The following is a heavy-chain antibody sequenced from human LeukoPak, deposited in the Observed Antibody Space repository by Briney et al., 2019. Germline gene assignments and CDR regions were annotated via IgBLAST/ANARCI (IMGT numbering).Heavy chain of an antibody. J-gene: IGHJ4*02. CDR3: AILRTASDDC. D-gene: IGHD6-13*01. CDR1: GFISSYW. CDR2: IKQDGSKR. V-gene: IGHV3-7*01. Sequence: GGSLRLSCAASGFISSYWMTWVRQAPGKGLEWVANIKQDGSKRYYVDSVKGRFTISRDNAKNSLYLQMDSLRAEDTAVYYCAILRTASDDCWGQGTLVTVSS.